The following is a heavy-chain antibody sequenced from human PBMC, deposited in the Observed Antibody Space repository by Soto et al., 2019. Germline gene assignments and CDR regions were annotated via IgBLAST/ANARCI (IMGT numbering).Heavy chain of an antibody. CDR1: GGSISSGGYY. V-gene: IGHV4-31*02. Sequence: SETLSLTCTVSGGSISSGGYYWSWIRQHPGKGLEWIGYIYYSGSTYYNPSLKSRVTISVDTSKNQFSLKLSSVTAADTAVYYCAREFGSALRYFAFWGQGTLVTVSS. D-gene: IGHD3-10*01. J-gene: IGHJ4*02. CDR3: AREFGSALRYFAF. CDR2: IYYSGST.